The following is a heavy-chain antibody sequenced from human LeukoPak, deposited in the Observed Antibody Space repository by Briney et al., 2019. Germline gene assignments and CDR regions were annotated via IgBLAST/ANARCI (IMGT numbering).Heavy chain of an antibody. Sequence: PGGSLRLSCAASRFIFSDYYMSWFRQAPGKGLEWVSYISSSGSTMYYADSMKGRFTISRDNPKNSLYLQMNSLRAEDTAVYYCARPLGSYAFDVWGQGTMVTVSS. CDR1: RFIFSDYY. CDR3: ARPLGSYAFDV. J-gene: IGHJ3*01. V-gene: IGHV3-11*01. D-gene: IGHD1-26*01. CDR2: ISSSGSTM.